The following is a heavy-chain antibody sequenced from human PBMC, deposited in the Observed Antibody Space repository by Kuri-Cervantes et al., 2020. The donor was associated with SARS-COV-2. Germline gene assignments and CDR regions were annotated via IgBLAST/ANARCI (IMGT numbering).Heavy chain of an antibody. V-gene: IGHV3-7*01. CDR2: IKQDGSEK. D-gene: IGHD2-2*02. CDR1: GFTFSSYW. J-gene: IGHJ1*01. Sequence: GESLKISCAASGFTFSSYWMSWVRQAPGKGLEWVANIKQDGSEKYYVDSVKGRFTISRDNAKNSLYLQMNSLRAEDTAVYYCASSLLLYCSSTSCYSQHWGQGTLVTVSS. CDR3: ASSLLLYCSSTSCYSQH.